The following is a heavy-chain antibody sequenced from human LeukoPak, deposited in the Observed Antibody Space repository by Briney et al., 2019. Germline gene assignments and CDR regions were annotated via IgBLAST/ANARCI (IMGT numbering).Heavy chain of an antibody. CDR3: ARLSRRYFDWLFYPDYFDY. CDR2: IYYSGST. V-gene: IGHV4-59*08. J-gene: IGHJ4*02. CDR1: GGSISSHY. Sequence: SETLSLTCTVSGGSISSHYWSWIRQPPGKGLEWIGYIYYSGSTNYNPSLKSRDTISVDTSKNQFSLKLSSVTAADTAVYYCARLSRRYFDWLFYPDYFDYWGQGTLVTVSS. D-gene: IGHD3-9*01.